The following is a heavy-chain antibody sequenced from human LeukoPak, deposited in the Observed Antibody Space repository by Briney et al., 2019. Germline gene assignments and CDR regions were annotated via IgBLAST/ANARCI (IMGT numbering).Heavy chain of an antibody. V-gene: IGHV3-7*01. Sequence: GGSLRLSCAASGFTFSTYWMYWVRQAPGKGLEWVANIKQDGSHKYYVDSVKGRFTISRDNARNSLYLQMNSLRVEDTAVYYCVREEGYWGQGTLVTVSS. CDR3: VREEGY. CDR2: IKQDGSHK. CDR1: GFTFSTYW. J-gene: IGHJ4*02.